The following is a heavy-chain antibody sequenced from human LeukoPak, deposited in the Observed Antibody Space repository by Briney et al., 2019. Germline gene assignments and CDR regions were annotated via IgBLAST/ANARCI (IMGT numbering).Heavy chain of an antibody. D-gene: IGHD2-15*01. V-gene: IGHV1-18*01. J-gene: IGHJ4*02. CDR3: ASGDGGCCSGGSCYSDY. Sequence: ASVKVSCKASGYTFTSYGISWVRQAPGQGLEWMGWISAYNGNTSYAQKLQGRVTMTTDTSTSTAYMELRSLRSDDTAVYYCASGDGGCCSGGSCYSDYWGQGTLVTVSS. CDR2: ISAYNGNT. CDR1: GYTFTSYG.